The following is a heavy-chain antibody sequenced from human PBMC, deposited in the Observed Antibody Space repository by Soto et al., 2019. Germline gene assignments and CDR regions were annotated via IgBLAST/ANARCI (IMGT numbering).Heavy chain of an antibody. CDR2: IIPIFGTA. CDR1: GGTFSSHA. Sequence: QVQLVQSGAEVKKPGSSVKVSCKASGGTFSSHAISWVRQAPGQGLEWLGGIIPIFGTANYAQKFQGTVTITADDSTSTAFLEVSSLGSEDTAVYYCARDLASSEGHYYGMDVWGQGTTVTVSS. J-gene: IGHJ6*02. V-gene: IGHV1-69*01. CDR3: ARDLASSEGHYYGMDV.